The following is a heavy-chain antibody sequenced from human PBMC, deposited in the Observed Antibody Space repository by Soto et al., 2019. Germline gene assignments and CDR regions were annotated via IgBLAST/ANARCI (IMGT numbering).Heavy chain of an antibody. CDR3: VRNNHGAGNYYYAMDV. J-gene: IGHJ6*02. CDR2: ISTSNGDT. D-gene: IGHD3-10*01. CDR1: GYSFISHC. Sequence: ASVKVSCKASGYSFISHCITWVRQAPGQGLEWMGWISTSNGDTDIAQRFQGSVAMTIDTSARTVYLEVRRLRSDDSAVYYCVRNNHGAGNYYYAMDVWGQGTTVTVSS. V-gene: IGHV1-18*01.